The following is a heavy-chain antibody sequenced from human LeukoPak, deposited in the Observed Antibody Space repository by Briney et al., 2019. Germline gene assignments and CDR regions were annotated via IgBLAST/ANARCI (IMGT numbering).Heavy chain of an antibody. CDR3: ARVSLRSGAFDI. Sequence: ASVKVSCKASGYTFTSYGISWVRQAPGQGLEWMGWMNPNSGNTGYAQKFQGRVTMTRNTSISTAYIELSSLRSEDTAVYYCARVSLRSGAFDIWGQGTMVTVSS. V-gene: IGHV1-8*02. J-gene: IGHJ3*02. CDR1: GYTFTSYG. CDR2: MNPNSGNT. D-gene: IGHD3-10*01.